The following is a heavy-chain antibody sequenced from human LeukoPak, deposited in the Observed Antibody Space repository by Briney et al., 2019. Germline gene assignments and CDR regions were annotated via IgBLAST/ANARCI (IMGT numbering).Heavy chain of an antibody. CDR2: IYYSGST. CDR3: ARSDGYNTRFDY. J-gene: IGHJ4*02. CDR1: GGSISSYY. V-gene: IGHV4-59*01. D-gene: IGHD5-24*01. Sequence: PSETLSLTCTVSGGSISSYYWNRIRQPPGKGLEWIGYIYYSGSTNYNPSLKSRVTISVDTSKNQFSLKLSSVAAADTAVYYCARSDGYNTRFDYWGQGTLVIVSS.